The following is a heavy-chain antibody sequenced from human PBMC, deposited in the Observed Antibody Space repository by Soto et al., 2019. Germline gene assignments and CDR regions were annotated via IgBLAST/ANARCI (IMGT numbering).Heavy chain of an antibody. J-gene: IGHJ4*02. CDR3: ARIGPDVDTAMAKHFDY. CDR2: IYPGDSDT. V-gene: IGHV5-51*01. Sequence: GESLKISCKGSGYSFTSYWIGWVRQMPGKGLEWMGIIYPGDSDTRYSPSFQGQVTISADKSISTAYLQWSSLKASDTAMYYCARIGPDVDTAMAKHFDYWGQGTLVTVSS. CDR1: GYSFTSYW. D-gene: IGHD5-18*01.